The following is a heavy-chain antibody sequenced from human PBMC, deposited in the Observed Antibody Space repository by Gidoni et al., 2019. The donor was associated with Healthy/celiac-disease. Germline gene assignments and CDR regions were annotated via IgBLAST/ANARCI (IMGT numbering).Heavy chain of an antibody. J-gene: IGHJ6*02. CDR3: ARDPDCSSTSCHYYYYGMDV. D-gene: IGHD2-2*01. CDR2: IWYDGSNK. Sequence: TFSSYGMHWVRQAPGKGLEWVAVIWYDGSNKYYADSVKGPFTISRDNSKNTLYLQMNSLRAEDTAVYYCARDPDCSSTSCHYYYYGMDVWGQGTTVTVSS. V-gene: IGHV3-33*01. CDR1: TFSSYG.